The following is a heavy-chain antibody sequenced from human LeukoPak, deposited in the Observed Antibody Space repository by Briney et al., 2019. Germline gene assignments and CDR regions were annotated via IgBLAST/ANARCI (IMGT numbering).Heavy chain of an antibody. CDR2: IGGST. CDR3: AATPGIAPVGIIGIDF. V-gene: IGHV1-46*01. CDR1: GYTFSNYY. J-gene: IGHJ4*02. Sequence: GASVKVSCKASGYTFSNYYIHWVRQAPGQGLEWMGIIGGSTNYAQKFQGRVTMTRDTSTSTVYMELSSLRSEDTAVYHCAATPGIAPVGIIGIDFWGQGTLLTVSS. D-gene: IGHD6-13*01.